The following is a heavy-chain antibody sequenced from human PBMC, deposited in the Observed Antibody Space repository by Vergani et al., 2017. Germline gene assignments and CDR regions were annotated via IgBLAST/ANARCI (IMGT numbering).Heavy chain of an antibody. Sequence: EVQLVESGGGLVQPGGSLRLSCAASGFTFSSYWMSWVRQAPGKGLEWVANIKQDGREKYYVDSVKGRFTISRDNATNSLYLQMNSLRAEDTAVYYCARDPIAAAGSTFDYWGQGTLVTVSS. CDR3: ARDPIAAAGSTFDY. CDR2: IKQDGREK. V-gene: IGHV3-7*04. D-gene: IGHD6-13*01. J-gene: IGHJ4*02. CDR1: GFTFSSYW.